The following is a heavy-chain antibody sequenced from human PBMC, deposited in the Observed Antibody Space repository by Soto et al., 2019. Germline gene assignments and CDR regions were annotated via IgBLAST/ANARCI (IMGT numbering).Heavy chain of an antibody. D-gene: IGHD3-16*01. CDR3: VKALIQFTHLYYLAY. V-gene: IGHV3-23*01. CDR2: ISGSGGTT. Sequence: GXSLRLSWAASGFTFSLYAMSWVRQAPGKGLEWVSGISGSGGTTYYADSVKGRFTISRDNSKNTLYLQMKSLRAEDTAVYYCVKALIQFTHLYYLAYWGRGTLVTVSS. J-gene: IGHJ4*02. CDR1: GFTFSLYA.